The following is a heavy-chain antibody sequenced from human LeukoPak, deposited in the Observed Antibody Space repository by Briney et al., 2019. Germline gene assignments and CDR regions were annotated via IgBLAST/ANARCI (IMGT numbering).Heavy chain of an antibody. Sequence: PSETLSLTCTVSGGSISSYYWSWIRQPPGKGLEWIGYIYYSGSTNYNPSLKSRVTISVDTSKNQFSLKLSSVTAADTAVYYCSLLWFGESQNYWGQGTLVTVSS. V-gene: IGHV4-59*12. CDR2: IYYSGST. D-gene: IGHD3-10*01. J-gene: IGHJ4*02. CDR1: GGSISSYY. CDR3: SLLWFGESQNY.